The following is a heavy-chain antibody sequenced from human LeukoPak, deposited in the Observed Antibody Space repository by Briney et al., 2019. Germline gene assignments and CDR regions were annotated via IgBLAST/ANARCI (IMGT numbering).Heavy chain of an antibody. V-gene: IGHV3-33*08. J-gene: IGHJ3*01. CDR1: EFTFSSFS. CDR3: ARDGQQPAPYSFDF. Sequence: GGSLRLSCAASEFTFSSFSMNWVRQAPGKGLEWVTQIWSDGSHTYYADSVKGRFTVSKDTPNNMLFLQMNSLRVEDTAVYYCARDGQQPAPYSFDFWGQGTMVTVSS. CDR2: IWSDGSHT. D-gene: IGHD1-14*01.